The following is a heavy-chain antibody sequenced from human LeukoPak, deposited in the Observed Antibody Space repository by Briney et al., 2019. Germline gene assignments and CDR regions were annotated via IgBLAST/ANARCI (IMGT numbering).Heavy chain of an antibody. D-gene: IGHD2-2*02. Sequence: GGSLRLSCAGSDAMHWVRQAPGKALEWVSVVQWDGTLSHYADSVKGRFTISKDNSKKSLYLHMNQLRSEDTAVYFCAKNLFTGPIPPLHSWGQGTLVIVSS. CDR1: DA. V-gene: IGHV3-43D*03. J-gene: IGHJ4*02. CDR3: AKNLFTGPIPPLHS. CDR2: VQWDGTLS.